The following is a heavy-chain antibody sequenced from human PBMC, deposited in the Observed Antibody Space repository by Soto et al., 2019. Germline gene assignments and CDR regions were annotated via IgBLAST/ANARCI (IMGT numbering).Heavy chain of an antibody. Sequence: EVQLVESGGGLVKPGGSLRLSCAASGFSFSNAWMSWVRQAPERGLEWVGHIKRRSDGGTADYAAPVKGRFTISRDDSKNTLYLQMNSLTTEDTAVYLCTTATYGDYKKYFQDWGQGTLVTVSS. V-gene: IGHV3-15*01. D-gene: IGHD4-17*01. CDR3: TTATYGDYKKYFQD. CDR2: IKRRSDGGTA. J-gene: IGHJ1*01. CDR1: GFSFSNAW.